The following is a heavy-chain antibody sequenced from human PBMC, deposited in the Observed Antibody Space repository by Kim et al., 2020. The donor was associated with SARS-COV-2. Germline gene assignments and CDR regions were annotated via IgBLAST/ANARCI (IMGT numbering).Heavy chain of an antibody. J-gene: IGHJ1*01. Sequence: GGSLRLSCAASGFPFKDACMTWVRQAPGKGLEWVGRIDTKSRGVTTDYAAPVRGRFTILRDDSQDTLFLQMNSLKIEDAGFYYCDIGGPLSDFPAKWGQGTLVTVSS. CDR1: GFPFKDAC. D-gene: IGHD2-15*01. CDR2: IDTKSRGVTT. V-gene: IGHV3-15*04. CDR3: DIGGPLSDFPAK.